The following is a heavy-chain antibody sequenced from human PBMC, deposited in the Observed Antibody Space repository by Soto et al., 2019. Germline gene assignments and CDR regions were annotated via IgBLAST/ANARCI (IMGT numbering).Heavy chain of an antibody. V-gene: IGHV4-30-4*01. CDR2: IFYSGST. J-gene: IGHJ4*02. CDR1: GGSISSGDYY. Sequence: QVQLQESGPGLVKPSQTLSLTCTVSGGSISSGDYYWSWIRQPPGKGLERIGYIFYSGSTYYNPSLKSRVTISVDTSKNQFSLKLSSVTAADTAVYYCAREGLDYDILTGYYNSGAFDYWGQGTLVTVSS. CDR3: AREGLDYDILTGYYNSGAFDY. D-gene: IGHD3-9*01.